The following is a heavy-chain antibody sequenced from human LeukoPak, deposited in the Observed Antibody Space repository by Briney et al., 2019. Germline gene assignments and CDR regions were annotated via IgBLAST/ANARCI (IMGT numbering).Heavy chain of an antibody. D-gene: IGHD3-22*01. Sequence: GRSLRLSCAASGFTFSSYGMHWVRQAPGKGLEWVALIWFDGSNKYYADSVKGRFTVSRDNSKNTLDLQMNSLRAEDTAVNYCAKGWNFHDSSGYYDYWGQGTLVTVSS. J-gene: IGHJ4*02. CDR2: IWFDGSNK. V-gene: IGHV3-33*06. CDR1: GFTFSSYG. CDR3: AKGWNFHDSSGYYDY.